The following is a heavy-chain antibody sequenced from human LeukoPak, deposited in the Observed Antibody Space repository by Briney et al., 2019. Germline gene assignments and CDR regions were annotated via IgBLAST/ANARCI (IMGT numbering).Heavy chain of an antibody. Sequence: GGSLRLSCAASGFTFSSYSMNWVRQAPGKGLEWVSSISSSSSYVYYADSVKGRFTISGDNAKNSLYLQMNSLRAEDTAVYYCARDLSGTTGYYFDYWGQGTLVTVSS. CDR1: GFTFSSYS. D-gene: IGHD1-1*01. J-gene: IGHJ4*02. V-gene: IGHV3-21*01. CDR3: ARDLSGTTGYYFDY. CDR2: ISSSSSYV.